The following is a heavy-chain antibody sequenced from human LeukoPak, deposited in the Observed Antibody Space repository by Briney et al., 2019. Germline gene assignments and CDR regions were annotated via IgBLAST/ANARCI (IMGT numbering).Heavy chain of an antibody. Sequence: PSETLSLTCTVSAGISSFYWGWLRQPPGKGLEWIGYVFHTGHTNYNPSLKSRVTMSIDPSKDQFSLEVTSVTAADTAVYYCAGSIFGYPWFDPWGQGTLVTVSS. V-gene: IGHV4-59*01. CDR3: AGSIFGYPWFDP. D-gene: IGHD3-9*01. CDR1: AGISSFY. CDR2: VFHTGHT. J-gene: IGHJ5*02.